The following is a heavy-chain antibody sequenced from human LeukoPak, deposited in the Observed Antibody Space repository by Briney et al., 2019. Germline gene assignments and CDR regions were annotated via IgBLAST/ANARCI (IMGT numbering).Heavy chain of an antibody. CDR2: IKQDGSEK. J-gene: IGHJ6*03. CDR1: GFTFSSCW. V-gene: IGHV3-7*01. CDR3: ARVGPPYYYYYMDV. Sequence: PGGSLRLSCAASGFTFSSCWMSWVRQAPGKGLEWVANIKQDGSEKYLVASLRGRFTISRDNDKRLLYLQMNSLRVEDTAVYYCARVGPPYYYYYMDVWGQGTTVTVSS.